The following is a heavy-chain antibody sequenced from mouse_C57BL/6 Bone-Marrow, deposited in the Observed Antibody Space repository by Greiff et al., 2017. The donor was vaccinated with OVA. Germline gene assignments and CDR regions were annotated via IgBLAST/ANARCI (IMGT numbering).Heavy chain of an antibody. J-gene: IGHJ3*01. CDR3: TGTGTFAD. CDR2: IRLRCDNYAT. D-gene: IGHD4-1*01. CDR1: GFTFSNYW. Sequence: EVNVVESGGGLVQPGGSMKLSCVASGFTFSNYWMNWVRQSPEKGLEWVAQIRLRCDNYATHYAESVKGRFSIYRDDSKSSDYRQMNNESAEDTGIYYCTGTGTFADWGQGTLVTVSA. V-gene: IGHV6-3*01.